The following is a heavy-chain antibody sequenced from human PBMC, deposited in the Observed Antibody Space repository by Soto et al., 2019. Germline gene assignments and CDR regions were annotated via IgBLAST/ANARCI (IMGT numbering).Heavy chain of an antibody. J-gene: IGHJ4*02. CDR2: MNPNSGGT. Sequence: QVRLVQSGAEVKKPGASVRVSCEASGYTFIDYYIHWVRQAPGQGLEWLGWMNPNSGGTTYAQSFQGMDTMARDASINIASLDLSRLRSDDTAVYYCARGTSTVTIDFWGQGTLVTVSS. CDR1: GYTFIDYY. V-gene: IGHV1-2*02. CDR3: ARGTSTVTIDF. D-gene: IGHD4-17*01.